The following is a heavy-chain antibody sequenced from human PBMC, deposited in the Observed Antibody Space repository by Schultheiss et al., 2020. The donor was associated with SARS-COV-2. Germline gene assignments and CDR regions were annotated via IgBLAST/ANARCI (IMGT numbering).Heavy chain of an antibody. D-gene: IGHD1-26*01. J-gene: IGHJ4*02. V-gene: IGHV2-70*11. CDR3: ARIRVSGSYYRLPDY. CDR2: IDWDDDK. CDR1: GFSLSTSGMC. Sequence: SGPTLVKPTQTLTLTCTFSGFSLSTSGMCVSWIRQPPGKALEWLARIDWDDDKYYSTSLKTRLTISKDTSKNQVVLTMTNMDPVDTATYYCARIRVSGSYYRLPDYWGQGTLVTVSS.